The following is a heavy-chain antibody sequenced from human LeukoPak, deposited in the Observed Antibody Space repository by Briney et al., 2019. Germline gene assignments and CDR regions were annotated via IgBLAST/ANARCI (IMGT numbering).Heavy chain of an antibody. J-gene: IGHJ3*02. D-gene: IGHD3-10*01. V-gene: IGHV3-7*01. CDR3: ARAGYYGSGSESPDAFDI. Sequence: PGGSLRLSCAASQFTFSSYWMNWVRQAPGKGLEWVANIKQDGSEKYYVDSVKGRFTISRDNAKNSLYLQMNSLRAEDTAVYYCARAGYYGSGSESPDAFDIWGQGTMVTVSS. CDR2: IKQDGSEK. CDR1: QFTFSSYW.